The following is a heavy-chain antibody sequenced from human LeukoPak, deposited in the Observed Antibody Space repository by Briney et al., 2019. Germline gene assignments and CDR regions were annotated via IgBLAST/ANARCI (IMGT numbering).Heavy chain of an antibody. V-gene: IGHV4-34*01. J-gene: IGHJ6*04. CDR1: GGSFSGYY. CDR2: INHSGST. CDR3: ARGAYYYGSGSYYNRLYGMDV. Sequence: SETLSLTCAVYGGSFSGYYWSWLRQPPGKGLEWIGEINHSGSTNYNPSLKSRVTISVDTSKNQFSLKLSSVTAADTAVYYCARGAYYYGSGSYYNRLYGMDVWGKGTTVTVSS. D-gene: IGHD3-10*01.